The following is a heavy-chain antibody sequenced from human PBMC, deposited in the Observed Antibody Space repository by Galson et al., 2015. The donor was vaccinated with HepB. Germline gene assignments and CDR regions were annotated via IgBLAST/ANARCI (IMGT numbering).Heavy chain of an antibody. CDR1: GFTFSSYG. J-gene: IGHJ4*02. Sequence: SLRLSCAASGFTFSSYGMHWVRQAPGKGLEWVAVIWYDGSNKYYADSVKGRFTISRDNSKNTLYLQMNSLRAEDTAVYYCARGRSGSGWHLYYFDYWGQGTLVTVSS. CDR2: IWYDGSNK. CDR3: ARGRSGSGWHLYYFDY. V-gene: IGHV3-33*01. D-gene: IGHD6-19*01.